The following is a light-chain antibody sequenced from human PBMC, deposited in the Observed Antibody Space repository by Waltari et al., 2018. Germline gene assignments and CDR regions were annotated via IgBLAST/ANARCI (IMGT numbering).Light chain of an antibody. CDR1: GSAVGASDS. V-gene: IGLV2-14*03. Sequence: QSALTQPASVSGSPGQSITISCSGVGSAVGASDSVSWHQHHPGKAPQVFIYDVTNRPSGVSDRFSASKSANTASLTISRLQPEDEADYYCSSQTLDGLVLFGGGTRLTVL. CDR2: DVT. J-gene: IGLJ2*01. CDR3: SSQTLDGLVL.